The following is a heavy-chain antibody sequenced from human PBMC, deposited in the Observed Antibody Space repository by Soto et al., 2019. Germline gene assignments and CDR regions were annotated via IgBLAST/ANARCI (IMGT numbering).Heavy chain of an antibody. J-gene: IGHJ4*02. CDR3: ARDHTSTVVTPYFDY. CDR2: ISYDGSNK. Sequence: QVQLVESGGGVVQPGRSLRLSCAASGFTFSSYTMHWVRQAPGKGLEWVAVISYDGSNKYYADSVKGRFTISRDNSKNARHLQMNSLSAEDTAVYYCARDHTSTVVTPYFDYWGQGTLVTVSS. V-gene: IGHV3-30-3*01. CDR1: GFTFSSYT. D-gene: IGHD2-21*02.